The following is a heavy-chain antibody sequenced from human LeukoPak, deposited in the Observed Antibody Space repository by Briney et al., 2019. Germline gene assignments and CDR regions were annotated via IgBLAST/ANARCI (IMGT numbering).Heavy chain of an antibody. J-gene: IGHJ4*02. Sequence: SGGSLRLSCAASGFTFSTYGMHWVRQAPGKGLEWVAVISYDGSNKYYADSVKGRFTISRDNSKNTLYLQMNSLRAEDTAVYYCATTYYYGSGSSYSPYFDSWGQGTLVTVSS. CDR3: ATTYYYGSGSSYSPYFDS. CDR2: ISYDGSNK. V-gene: IGHV3-30*03. CDR1: GFTFSTYG. D-gene: IGHD3-10*01.